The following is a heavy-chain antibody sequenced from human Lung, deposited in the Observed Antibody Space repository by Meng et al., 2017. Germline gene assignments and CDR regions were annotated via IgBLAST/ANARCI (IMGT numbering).Heavy chain of an antibody. CDR2: ITGDGSST. CDR3: ARGGVTTDD. J-gene: IGHJ4*02. D-gene: IGHD4-17*01. V-gene: IGHV3-74*01. CDR1: GFTFSTHW. Sequence: EVQRVESGGGLVQPGRSLRLSCAASGFTFSTHWMHWVRQAPGKGLEWVSRITGDGSSTIYADSVQGRFTMSRDNAKNTLSLQMNSLRAEDTAVYYCARGGVTTDDWGQGTLVTVSS.